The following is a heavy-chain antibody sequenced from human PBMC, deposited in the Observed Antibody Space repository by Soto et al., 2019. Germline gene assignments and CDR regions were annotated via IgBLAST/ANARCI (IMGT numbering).Heavy chain of an antibody. V-gene: IGHV3-30-3*01. CDR3: ARDTYDSSGYYGL. D-gene: IGHD3-22*01. CDR1: GFTFSSYA. Sequence: PGGSLRLSCAASGFTFSSYAMHWVRQAPGKGLEWVAVISYDGSNKYYADSVKGRFTISRDNSKNTLYLQMNSLRAEDTAVYYCARDTYDSSGYYGLWGQGTLVTVSS. CDR2: ISYDGSNK. J-gene: IGHJ4*02.